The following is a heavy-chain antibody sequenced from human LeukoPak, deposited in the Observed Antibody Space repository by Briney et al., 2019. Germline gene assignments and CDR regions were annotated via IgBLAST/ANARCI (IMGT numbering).Heavy chain of an antibody. J-gene: IGHJ4*02. CDR1: GYTFTSYA. V-gene: IGHV1-69*13. CDR2: IIPIFGTA. Sequence: SVKVSCKASGYTFTSYAMHWVRQAPGQRLEWMGGIIPIFGTANYAQTFQGRVTITADESTSTAYMELSSLRSEDTAVYYCARESPFRTSGSSHFDYWGQGTLVTVSS. CDR3: ARESPFRTSGSSHFDY. D-gene: IGHD1-26*01.